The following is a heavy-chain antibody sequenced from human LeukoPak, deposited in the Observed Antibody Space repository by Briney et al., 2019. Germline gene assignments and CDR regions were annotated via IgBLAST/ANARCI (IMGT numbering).Heavy chain of an antibody. D-gene: IGHD6-19*01. Sequence: SETLSLTCTVSGGSISSSSYYWGWIRQPPGKGLEWIGSIYYSGSTYYNPSLKSRVTISVDTSKNQFSLKLSSVTAADTAVYYCARVPGQGWTPFHYYYYMDVWGKGTTVTVSS. CDR3: ARVPGQGWTPFHYYYYMDV. V-gene: IGHV4-39*07. CDR1: GGSISSSSYY. CDR2: IYYSGST. J-gene: IGHJ6*03.